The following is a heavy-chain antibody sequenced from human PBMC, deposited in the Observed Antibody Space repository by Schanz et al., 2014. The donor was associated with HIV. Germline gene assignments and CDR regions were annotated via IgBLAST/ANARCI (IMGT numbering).Heavy chain of an antibody. J-gene: IGHJ4*02. CDR1: GFTFNVYG. D-gene: IGHD2-2*01. CDR2: ISPDGDTQ. Sequence: VQLLESGGGLVQPGGSLRLSCTATGFTFNVYGMHWVRQAPGKGLEWVARISPDGDTQHYADSLKGRFTISRDNAKNSLYLQMSSLRAEDTAVYYCAKSQKGASCCFPLDSWGQGTLVTVFS. V-gene: IGHV3-30*18. CDR3: AKSQKGASCCFPLDS.